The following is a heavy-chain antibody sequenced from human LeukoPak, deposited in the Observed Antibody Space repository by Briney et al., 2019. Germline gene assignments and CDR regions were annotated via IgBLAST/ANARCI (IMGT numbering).Heavy chain of an antibody. Sequence: GGSLRLSCAASGFTFSNYAMSWVRQAPGKGREWVTDISGSGGSTYYADSVKGRFTISRDNSKDTLDLQMNSLRAEDTAVYYCAKHPIVGATGNFDYWGQGTLVTVSS. D-gene: IGHD1-26*01. V-gene: IGHV3-23*01. J-gene: IGHJ4*02. CDR1: GFTFSNYA. CDR2: ISGSGGST. CDR3: AKHPIVGATGNFDY.